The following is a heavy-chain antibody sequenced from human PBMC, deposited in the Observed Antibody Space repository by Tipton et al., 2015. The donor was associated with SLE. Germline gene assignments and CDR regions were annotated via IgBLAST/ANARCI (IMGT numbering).Heavy chain of an antibody. CDR1: GFTFGDYA. J-gene: IGHJ4*02. Sequence: QLVQSGGALVQPGRSLRLSCTASGFTFGDYAMTWFRQAPGKGLEWAGFIRSNAYGGTTEYAASVKGRFTISRDDSKRIAHLQMNSLKTEDTAVYFCSRGSQGGLLWFGEFAYYFDYWGQGTQVTVSS. CDR3: SRGSQGGLLWFGEFAYYFDY. V-gene: IGHV3-49*03. D-gene: IGHD3-10*01. CDR2: IRSNAYGGTT.